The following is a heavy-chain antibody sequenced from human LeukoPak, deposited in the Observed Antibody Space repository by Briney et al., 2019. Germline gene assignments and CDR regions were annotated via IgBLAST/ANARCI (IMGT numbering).Heavy chain of an antibody. D-gene: IGHD3-22*01. CDR1: GGTFSSYA. Sequence: SVKLFCKASGGTFSSYAISWVRQAPGQGLEWMGGITTIFGTTNSGQKSQGRVTNTADEATSTAYMELSSLTSQDTTVYYWARDLGSGSGYYFGYYCGQGTLVTVSS. J-gene: IGHJ4*02. CDR2: ITTIFGTT. CDR3: ARDLGSGSGYYFGYY. V-gene: IGHV1-69*13.